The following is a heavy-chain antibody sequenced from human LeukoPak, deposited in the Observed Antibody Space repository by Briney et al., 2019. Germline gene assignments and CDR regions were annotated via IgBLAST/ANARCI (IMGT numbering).Heavy chain of an antibody. CDR3: ARDLDGSGYYPDY. D-gene: IGHD3-22*01. J-gene: IGHJ4*02. V-gene: IGHV1-46*01. CDR2: INPSGGST. CDR1: GYTFTSFY. Sequence: GASVKVSCKASGYTFTSFYMHWVRRAPGQGLEWMGIINPSGGSTSYAQKFQGRVTMTRDTSTNTVYVELSSLISEDTAVYYCARDLDGSGYYPDYWGQGTLVTVSS.